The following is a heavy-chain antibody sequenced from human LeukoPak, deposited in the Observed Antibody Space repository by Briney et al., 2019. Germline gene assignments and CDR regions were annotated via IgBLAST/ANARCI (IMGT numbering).Heavy chain of an antibody. V-gene: IGHV3-66*01. J-gene: IGHJ4*02. CDR2: IYSGGST. D-gene: IGHD3-22*01. CDR1: GFTVSSNY. CDR3: ARGPDSSGYYYRRDQSTYGY. Sequence: PGGSLRLSCAASGFTVSSNYMSWVRQAPGKGLEWVSVIYSGGSTYYADSVKGRFTISRDNAKNSLYLQMNSLRAEDTAVYYCARGPDSSGYYYRRDQSTYGYWGQGTLVTVSS.